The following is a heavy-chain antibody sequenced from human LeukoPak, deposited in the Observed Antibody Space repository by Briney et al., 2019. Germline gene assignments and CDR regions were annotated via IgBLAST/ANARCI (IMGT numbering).Heavy chain of an antibody. CDR1: GGSFSGYY. V-gene: IGHV4-34*01. J-gene: IGHJ4*02. CDR3: AREGNYVDY. D-gene: IGHD6-13*01. CDR2: INHSGST. Sequence: SETLSLTCAVYGGSFSGYYWSWIRQPPGRGLEWIGEINHSGSTNYNPSLKSRVTISVDTSKNQFSLKLNSVTAADTAVYYCAREGNYVDYWGQGTLVTVSS.